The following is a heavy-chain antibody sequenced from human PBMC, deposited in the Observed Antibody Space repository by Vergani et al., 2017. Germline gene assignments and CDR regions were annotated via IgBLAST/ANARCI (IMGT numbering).Heavy chain of an antibody. D-gene: IGHD3-22*01. Sequence: QVHLVESGGGVVQPGRSLTLSCVASGFSFRGHGMHWVRQAPGKGLEWVAMISYDGSRTYYADSVKGRFTVSRDNSKNTLYLQIHSLRADDTALYYCARDIRFYYDTRDYSYYFDSWVQGTLVTVSS. CDR3: ARDIRFYYDTRDYSYYFDS. CDR2: ISYDGSRT. CDR1: GFSFRGHG. V-gene: IGHV3-30*03. J-gene: IGHJ4*02.